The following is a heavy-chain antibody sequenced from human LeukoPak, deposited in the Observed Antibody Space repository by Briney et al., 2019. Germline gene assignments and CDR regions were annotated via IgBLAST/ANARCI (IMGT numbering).Heavy chain of an antibody. CDR1: GGTFISYA. Sequence: SVKVSCKASGGTFISYAISWVRQAPGQGLEWMGGIIPIFGTANYAQKFQGRVTITADESTSTAYMELSSLRSEDTAVYYCARDRDSSGIAAVGLDPWGQGTLVTVSS. CDR2: IIPIFGTA. J-gene: IGHJ5*02. CDR3: ARDRDSSGIAAVGLDP. D-gene: IGHD6-13*01. V-gene: IGHV1-69*13.